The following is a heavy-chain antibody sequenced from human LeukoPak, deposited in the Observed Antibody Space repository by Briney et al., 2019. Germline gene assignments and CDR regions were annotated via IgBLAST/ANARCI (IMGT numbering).Heavy chain of an antibody. CDR2: INHSGST. CDR3: ARGERWLQLLHY. V-gene: IGHV4-34*01. CDR1: GASITNNN. J-gene: IGHJ4*02. Sequence: PSETLSLTCSVSGASITNNNWNWIRQAPGGGLEWIGEINHSGSTNYNPSLKSRVTISVDTSKNQFSLKLSSVTAADTAVYYCARGERWLQLLHYWGQGTLVTVSS. D-gene: IGHD5-24*01.